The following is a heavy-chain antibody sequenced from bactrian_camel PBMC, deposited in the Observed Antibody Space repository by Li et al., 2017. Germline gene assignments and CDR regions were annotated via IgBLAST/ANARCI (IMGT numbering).Heavy chain of an antibody. Sequence: HVQLVESGGGSVQAGGSLRLSCVLSGWIYGSYCFGWFRQAPGQEREGVAAISPGAGNFYYADSVRGRFTISRDNAKNTLYLQMNSLNPEDTAMYYCAASRLGSTINWRHERRWGYWGQGTQVTVS. J-gene: IGHJ4*01. CDR1: GWIYGSYC. D-gene: IGHD4*01. CDR3: AASRLGSTINWRHERRWGY. V-gene: IGHV3S1*01. CDR2: ISPGAGNF.